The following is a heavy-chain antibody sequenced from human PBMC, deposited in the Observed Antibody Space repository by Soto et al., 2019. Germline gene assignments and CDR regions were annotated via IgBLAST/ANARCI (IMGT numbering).Heavy chain of an antibody. CDR1: GYSFTSYW. CDR3: ARAIFWSGYYTGMNGMDV. V-gene: IGHV5-51*01. Sequence: GESLKISCKGSGYSFTSYWIGWVRQMPGKGLEWMGIIYPGDSDTRYSPSFQGQVTISADKSISTAYLQWSSLKASGTAMYYCARAIFWSGYYTGMNGMDVWGQGTTVTVSS. D-gene: IGHD3-3*01. CDR2: IYPGDSDT. J-gene: IGHJ6*02.